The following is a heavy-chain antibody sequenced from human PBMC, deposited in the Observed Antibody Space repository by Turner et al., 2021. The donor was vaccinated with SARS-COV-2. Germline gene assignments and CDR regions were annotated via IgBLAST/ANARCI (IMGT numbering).Heavy chain of an antibody. V-gene: IGHV3-33*01. CDR2: IWYDGRNK. D-gene: IGHD3-22*01. J-gene: IGHJ4*02. Sequence: VQLVESGGGVVQPGRSLRPSCAASVFTFSSYGMDWVRQAPGKGLEWVGVIWYDGRNKYYADAVKGRFTISRDNSKNTRDLQMNSLRAEDTAVYYSARDGGGYYDSSGYFDYWGQGTLVTVSS. CDR3: ARDGGGYYDSSGYFDY. CDR1: VFTFSSYG.